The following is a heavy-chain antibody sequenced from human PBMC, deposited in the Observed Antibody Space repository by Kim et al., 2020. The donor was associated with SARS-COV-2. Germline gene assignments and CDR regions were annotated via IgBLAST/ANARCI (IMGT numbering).Heavy chain of an antibody. CDR1: GGSISSYY. CDR3: AREDRDFWSGYYTDYYYGMDV. CDR2: IYTSGST. J-gene: IGHJ6*02. D-gene: IGHD3-3*01. Sequence: SETLSLTCTVSGGSISSYYWSWIRQPAGKGLEWIGRIYTSGSTNYNPSLKSRVTMSVDTSKNQFSLKLSSVTAADTAVYYCAREDRDFWSGYYTDYYYGMDVWGQGTTVTVSS. V-gene: IGHV4-4*07.